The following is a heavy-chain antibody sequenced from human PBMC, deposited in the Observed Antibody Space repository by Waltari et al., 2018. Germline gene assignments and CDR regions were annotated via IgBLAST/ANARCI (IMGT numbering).Heavy chain of an antibody. CDR3: ALDTGALWMDV. V-gene: IGHV1-46*01. Sequence: QVQLVQSGAEVKKPGASVKISCKTSEYTFTSSYIHWVRQAPGKGLEWMGIINPSGGSTIYAPKFQGRVTMTRDTSTSTVYMELSSLRSDDTAVYYCALDTGALWMDVWGQGTTVTVSS. D-gene: IGHD2-21*01. J-gene: IGHJ6*02. CDR2: INPSGGST. CDR1: EYTFTSSY.